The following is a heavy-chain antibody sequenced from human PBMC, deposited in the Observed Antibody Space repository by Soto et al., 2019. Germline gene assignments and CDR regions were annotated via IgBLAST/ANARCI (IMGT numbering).Heavy chain of an antibody. D-gene: IGHD6-13*01. CDR1: GGTFSSYA. Sequence: GASVKVSCKASGGTFSSYAISWVRQAPGQGLEWMGGIIPIFGTANYAQKFQGRVTITADESTSTAYMELSSLRSEDTAVYYCARGGAAAGTGYYYGMDVWGQGTTVTVSS. V-gene: IGHV1-69*13. J-gene: IGHJ6*02. CDR3: ARGGAAAGTGYYYGMDV. CDR2: IIPIFGTA.